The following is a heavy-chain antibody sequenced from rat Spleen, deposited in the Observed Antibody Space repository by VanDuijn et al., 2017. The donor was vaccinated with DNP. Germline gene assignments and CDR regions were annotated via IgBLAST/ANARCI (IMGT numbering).Heavy chain of an antibody. CDR1: GFTFSDYA. Sequence: EVHLVESGGDLVQPGRSLKLSCEASGFTFSDYAMAWVRQAPKKGLEWVATISYDGTRTYYRDSVKGRFTISRDNAENTVYLQMNSLRSEDTATYYCAKDRDYGYWGQGVMVTVSS. CDR3: AKDRDYGY. J-gene: IGHJ2*01. D-gene: IGHD1-11*01. V-gene: IGHV5-17*01. CDR2: ISYDGTRT.